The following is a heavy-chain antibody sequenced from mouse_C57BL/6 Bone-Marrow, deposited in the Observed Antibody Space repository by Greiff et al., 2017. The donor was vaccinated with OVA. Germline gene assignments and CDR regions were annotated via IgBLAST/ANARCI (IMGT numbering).Heavy chain of an antibody. CDR3: ARIYYYGSSYWYFDV. CDR2: SWWDDDK. Sequence: QVTLKVSGPGLLQPSQTLSLTCSFSGFSLSTFGMGVGWLRQPSGKGLEWLAHSWWDDDKYYNPALKSRLTISKDTSKNQVFLKIANVDTADTATYYCARIYYYGSSYWYFDVWGTGTTVTVSS. J-gene: IGHJ1*03. CDR1: GFSLSTFGMG. D-gene: IGHD1-1*01. V-gene: IGHV8-8*01.